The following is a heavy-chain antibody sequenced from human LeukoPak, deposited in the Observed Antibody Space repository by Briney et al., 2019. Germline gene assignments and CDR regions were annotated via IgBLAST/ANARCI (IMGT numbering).Heavy chain of an antibody. CDR1: GGSISSSSYY. CDR2: IYYSGST. CDR3: ARATLWFGEYYFDY. V-gene: IGHV4-39*07. J-gene: IGHJ4*02. D-gene: IGHD3-10*01. Sequence: SETLSLTCTVSGGSISSSSYYWGWIRQPPGKGLEWIGSIYYSGSTYYNPSLKSRVTISVDTSKNQFSLKLSSVTAADTAVYYCARATLWFGEYYFDYWGQGTLVTVSS.